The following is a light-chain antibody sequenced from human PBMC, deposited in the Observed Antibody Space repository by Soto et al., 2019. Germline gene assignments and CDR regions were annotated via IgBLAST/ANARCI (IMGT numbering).Light chain of an antibody. J-gene: IGKJ2*01. CDR2: ETD. Sequence: EIVLTQSPATLSLSPGETATLSCRASQSVSNFLAWYQQKPGQAPRLLIYETDHRATGIPDRFSGSGSGTDCALTITGLEPEDFAVYHCQQRSNWPPTFGQGSNLEIK. CDR1: QSVSNF. V-gene: IGKV3-11*01. CDR3: QQRSNWPPT.